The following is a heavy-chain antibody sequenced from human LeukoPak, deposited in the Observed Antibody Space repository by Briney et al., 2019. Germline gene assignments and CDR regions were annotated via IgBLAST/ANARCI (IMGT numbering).Heavy chain of an antibody. Sequence: ASVKVSCKASGYTFTSYGITWVRQAPGQGLQWLGWVSANTGNTNYAQRFQGRVTMTIDTSTSTAYMELRSLGSDDTAVYYCVRVKSNNWWGNFDYWGQGTLVTVSS. D-gene: IGHD1-20*01. CDR2: VSANTGNT. V-gene: IGHV1-18*01. CDR3: VRVKSNNWWGNFDY. CDR1: GYTFTSYG. J-gene: IGHJ4*02.